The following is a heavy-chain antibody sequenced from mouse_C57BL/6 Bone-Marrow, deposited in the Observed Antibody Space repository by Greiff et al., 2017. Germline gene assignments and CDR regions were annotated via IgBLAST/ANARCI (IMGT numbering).Heavy chain of an antibody. D-gene: IGHD1-1*01. J-gene: IGHJ2*01. CDR3: AATLFDY. CDR1: GYTFTSYW. Sequence: VQLQQPGAELVKPGASVKLSCKASGYTFTSYWMQWVKQRPGQGLEWIGEIDPFDSYTNYNQKFKGKATLTVDTSSSTAYMQLSSLTSEDSAVYYCAATLFDYWGQGTTLTVSS. V-gene: IGHV1-50*01. CDR2: IDPFDSYT.